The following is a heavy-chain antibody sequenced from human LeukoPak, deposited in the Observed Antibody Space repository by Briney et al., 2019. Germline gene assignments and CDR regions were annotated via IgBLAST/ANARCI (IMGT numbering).Heavy chain of an antibody. Sequence: PSETLSLTCTVSGGSISSHYWSWIRQPPGKGLEWIGYIYYSGSTNYNPSLKSRVTISVDTSKNRFSLELSSVTAADTAVYYCARGKRLELPDYWGQGTLVTVSS. CDR1: GGSISSHY. D-gene: IGHD1-7*01. J-gene: IGHJ4*02. V-gene: IGHV4-59*11. CDR2: IYYSGST. CDR3: ARGKRLELPDY.